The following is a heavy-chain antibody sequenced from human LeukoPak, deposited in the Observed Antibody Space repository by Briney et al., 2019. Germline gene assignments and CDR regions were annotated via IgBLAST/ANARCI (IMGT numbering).Heavy chain of an antibody. Sequence: GSLRLSCAASGFTFSSYEMNWVRQAPGKGLEWVSYISSSGSTIHYADSVKGRVTISRDNVKNSLYLQMNSLRAEDTAVYYCARLGYCSGGSCYFLGLTDWGQGTLVTVSS. V-gene: IGHV3-48*03. CDR1: GFTFSSYE. CDR3: ARLGYCSGGSCYFLGLTD. D-gene: IGHD2-15*01. CDR2: ISSSGSTI. J-gene: IGHJ4*02.